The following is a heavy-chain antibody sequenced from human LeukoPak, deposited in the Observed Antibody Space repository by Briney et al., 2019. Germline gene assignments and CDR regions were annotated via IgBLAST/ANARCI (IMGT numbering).Heavy chain of an antibody. CDR1: GGSISSSSYY. J-gene: IGHJ4*02. Sequence: SETLSLTCTVSGGSISSSSYYWGWIRQPPGKGLEWIGSIYYSGSTYYNPSLKSRVTISVDTSKNQFSLKLSSVTAADTAVYYCAGHSSGPYYYFDYWGQGTLVTVSS. CDR2: IYYSGST. V-gene: IGHV4-39*01. D-gene: IGHD3-22*01. CDR3: AGHSSGPYYYFDY.